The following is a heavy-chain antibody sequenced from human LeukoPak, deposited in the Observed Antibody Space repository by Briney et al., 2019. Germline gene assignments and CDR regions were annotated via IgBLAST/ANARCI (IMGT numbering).Heavy chain of an antibody. V-gene: IGHV1-2*02. D-gene: IGHD1-26*01. J-gene: IGHJ4*02. CDR1: GYTFTGYY. Sequence: ASVKVSCKASGYTFTGYYIHWVRQAPGQGLEWVGWINPNSGGTNYAQKFQGRVTMTRDTSISTAYMELTRLRSDDTAVYYCARMAGATGYFDYWGQGTLVTVSS. CDR2: INPNSGGT. CDR3: ARMAGATGYFDY.